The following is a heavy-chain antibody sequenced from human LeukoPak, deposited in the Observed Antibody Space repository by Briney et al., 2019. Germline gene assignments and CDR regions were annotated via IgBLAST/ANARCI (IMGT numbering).Heavy chain of an antibody. Sequence: GASVKVSCKASGYTFTSYDINWVRQATGRGLEWMGWMNPYSGNTGYAQKFQGRVTITADESTSTAYMELSSLRSEDTAVYYCASQGIDRSRQPFHWGQGTLVTVSS. J-gene: IGHJ4*02. V-gene: IGHV1-8*01. CDR1: GYTFTSYD. CDR2: MNPYSGNT. CDR3: ASQGIDRSRQPFH. D-gene: IGHD3-22*01.